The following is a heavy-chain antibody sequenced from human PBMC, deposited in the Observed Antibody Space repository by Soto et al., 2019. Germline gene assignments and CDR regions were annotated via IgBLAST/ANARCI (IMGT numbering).Heavy chain of an antibody. D-gene: IGHD3-9*01. J-gene: IGHJ5*02. CDR3: ARHYDILNGYLGVNCFDP. V-gene: IGHV1-18*04. CDR2: ISAYNGNT. Sequence: ASVKVSCKASGYTFTSYGISWVRQAPGQGLEWMGWISAYNGNTNYAQKLQGRVTMTTDTSTSTAYMELRSLRSDDTAVYYCARHYDILNGYLGVNCFDPWGQGTLVTVSS. CDR1: GYTFTSYG.